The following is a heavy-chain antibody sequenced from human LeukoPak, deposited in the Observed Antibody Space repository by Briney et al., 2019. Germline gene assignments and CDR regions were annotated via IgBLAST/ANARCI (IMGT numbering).Heavy chain of an antibody. CDR2: IRYDGSNK. Sequence: GGSLRLSCAASGFTFSSYGMHWVRQAPGKGLEWVAFIRYDGSNKYYADSVKGRFTISRDNSKNTLYLQMNSLRAEDTALYYCAKDRGYRLRYFDWFDYWGQGTLVTVSS. V-gene: IGHV3-30*02. D-gene: IGHD3-9*01. J-gene: IGHJ4*02. CDR3: AKDRGYRLRYFDWFDY. CDR1: GFTFSSYG.